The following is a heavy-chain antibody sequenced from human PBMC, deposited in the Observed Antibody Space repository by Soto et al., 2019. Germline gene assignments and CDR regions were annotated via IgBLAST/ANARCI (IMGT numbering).Heavy chain of an antibody. V-gene: IGHV4-30-4*02. J-gene: IGHJ4*02. CDR2: IYYSGST. Sequence: SDTLSLTCTVSGGSLSSGDYYWSWIRQPPGKGLEWIGYIYYSGSTYYNPSLKSRVTISVDTSKNQFSLKLSSVTAADTAVYYCARDYSGYGLDYWGQGTRVTVSS. CDR1: GGSLSSGDYY. CDR3: ARDYSGYGLDY. D-gene: IGHD5-12*01.